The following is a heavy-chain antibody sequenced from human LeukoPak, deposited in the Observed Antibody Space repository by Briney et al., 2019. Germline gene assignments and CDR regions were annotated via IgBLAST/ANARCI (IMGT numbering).Heavy chain of an antibody. CDR1: GFTFSSYG. CDR2: IKSKTDGGTT. V-gene: IGHV3-15*01. D-gene: IGHD3-3*01. CDR3: AKDSSRITIFGADY. J-gene: IGHJ4*02. Sequence: KPGGTLRLSCAASGFTFSSYGMSWVRQAPGKGLEWVGRIKSKTDGGTTDYAAPVKGRFTISRDDSKNTLYLQMNSLRAEDTAVYYCAKDSSRITIFGADYWGQGTLVTVSS.